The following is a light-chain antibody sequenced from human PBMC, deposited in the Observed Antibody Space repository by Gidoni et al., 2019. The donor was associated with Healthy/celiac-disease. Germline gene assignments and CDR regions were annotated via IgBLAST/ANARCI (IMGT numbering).Light chain of an antibody. V-gene: IGKV4-1*01. CDR2: WAS. CDR3: QQYYSIPLT. J-gene: IGKJ4*01. Sequence: DIAMTQSPDSLAASLGERATITCKSSQSVLYSSNNKNYLAWYQQKPGQPPKLLIYWASTRESGVPDRFSGSGSGTDFTLTISSLQAEDVAVYYCQQYYSIPLTFGGGTKVEIK. CDR1: QSVLYSSNNKNY.